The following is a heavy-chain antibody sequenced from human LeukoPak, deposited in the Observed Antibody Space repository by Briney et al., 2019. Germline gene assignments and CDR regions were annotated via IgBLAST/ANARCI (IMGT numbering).Heavy chain of an antibody. Sequence: GSSVKVSCKASGGTFSSYAIGWVRQAPGQGLEWMGGIIPIFGTANYAQKFQGRVTITTDESTSTAYMELSSLRSEDTAVYYCARDGERGGYKLELRQGAFDIWGQGTMVTVSS. D-gene: IGHD1-7*01. CDR2: IIPIFGTA. J-gene: IGHJ3*02. CDR3: ARDGERGGYKLELRQGAFDI. CDR1: GGTFSSYA. V-gene: IGHV1-69*05.